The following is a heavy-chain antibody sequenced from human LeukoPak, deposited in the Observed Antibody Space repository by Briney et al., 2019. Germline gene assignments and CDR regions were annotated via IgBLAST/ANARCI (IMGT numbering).Heavy chain of an antibody. Sequence: SETLSLTCAVSGNSISSNHWWSWVRQPPGKGLEWIGEIHHSGSTNYNPSLKSRVTISVDKSKNQFSLKLSSVTAADTAVYYCASKLTAVAGYFDCWGQGTLVTVSS. CDR2: IHHSGST. J-gene: IGHJ4*02. CDR3: ASKLTAVAGYFDC. D-gene: IGHD6-19*01. V-gene: IGHV4-4*02. CDR1: GNSISSNHW.